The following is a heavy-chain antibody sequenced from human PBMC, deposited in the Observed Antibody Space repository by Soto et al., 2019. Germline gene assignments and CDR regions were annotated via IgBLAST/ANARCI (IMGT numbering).Heavy chain of an antibody. CDR3: ARFLPGFVGENEAFDF. V-gene: IGHV4-4*02. D-gene: IGHD3-3*01. J-gene: IGHJ4*01. CDR2: IYHSGNT. CDR1: GGSISNNNW. Sequence: QVQLQESGPGLVKPSGTLSLTCTVSGGSISNNNWWSWVRQTPEKGLEWIGQIYHSGNTNYNPSLKVRVSMSVDKSKNQFSLKMNSATAADTAVYYCARFLPGFVGENEAFDFWDHGTLVTVSS.